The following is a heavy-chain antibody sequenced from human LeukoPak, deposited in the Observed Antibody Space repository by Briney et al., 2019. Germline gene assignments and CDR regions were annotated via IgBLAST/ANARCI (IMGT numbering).Heavy chain of an antibody. CDR1: GFTFSSYA. V-gene: IGHV3-64*01. D-gene: IGHD3-10*01. Sequence: GGSLRLSCAASGFTFSSYAMHWVRQAPGKGLEYVSAISSNGGSTYYANSVKGRFTISRDNSKNTLYLQMGSLRGEDMAVYYCARNGYGSGSYYFDYWGQGTLVTVSS. CDR3: ARNGYGSGSYYFDY. CDR2: ISSNGGST. J-gene: IGHJ4*02.